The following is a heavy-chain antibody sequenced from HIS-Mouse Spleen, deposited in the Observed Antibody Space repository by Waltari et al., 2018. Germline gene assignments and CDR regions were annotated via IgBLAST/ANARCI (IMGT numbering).Heavy chain of an antibody. V-gene: IGHV4-39*01. Sequence: QLQLQESGPGLVKPSETLSLTCTVSGGSISSSSYYWGWIRQPPGKGLEWIGSIYYSGSTYYNPSLKSRVTISVDTSKNQFSLKLSSVTAADTAVYYCARHPTTAYSSSSRGWFDPWGQGTLVTVSS. CDR1: GGSISSSSYY. CDR3: ARHPTTAYSSSSRGWFDP. CDR2: IYYSGST. J-gene: IGHJ5*02. D-gene: IGHD6-6*01.